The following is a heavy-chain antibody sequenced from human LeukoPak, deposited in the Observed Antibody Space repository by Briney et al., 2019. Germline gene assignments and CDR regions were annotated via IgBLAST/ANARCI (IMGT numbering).Heavy chain of an antibody. Sequence: PGGSLRLSCAASGFTVSSNYMSWVRQAPGKGLEWVSVIYSGGSTYYADSVKGRFTISRDNSKNTLYLQMNSLRAEDTAVYYCARDLIIQDNSGYYSYYGMDVWGQGTTVTVSS. V-gene: IGHV3-53*01. CDR1: GFTVSSNY. D-gene: IGHD3-22*01. J-gene: IGHJ6*02. CDR3: ARDLIIQDNSGYYSYYGMDV. CDR2: IYSGGST.